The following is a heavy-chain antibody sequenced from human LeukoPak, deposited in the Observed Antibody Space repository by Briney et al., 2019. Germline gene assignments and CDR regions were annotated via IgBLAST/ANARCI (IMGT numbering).Heavy chain of an antibody. Sequence: AGGPLRLSCAASGFTFDDYAMHWVRQTPGKRLEWVSTINWNSGHIDYADSVRGRFTISRDNAKNSLYLQMNSLRAEDSALYYCTKDMMSGDGDYVFDYWGRGTLVTVSS. V-gene: IGHV3-9*01. J-gene: IGHJ4*02. CDR1: GFTFDDYA. CDR2: INWNSGHI. CDR3: TKDMMSGDGDYVFDY. D-gene: IGHD4-17*01.